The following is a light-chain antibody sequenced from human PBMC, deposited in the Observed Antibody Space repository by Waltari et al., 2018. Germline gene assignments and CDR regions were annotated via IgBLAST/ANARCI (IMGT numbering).Light chain of an antibody. CDR2: GAS. V-gene: IGKV3-15*01. CDR1: QSIKTN. J-gene: IGKJ3*01. CDR3: QQYNNWPPVFT. Sequence: EIVLTQSPATLSVSPGERATLSCRASQSIKTNLAWYQQRPGQAPRLLIYGASNRAAGVPARFSGSGSGTDFTLTISSLQSEDFALYYCQQYNNWPPVFTFGPGTKLDIK.